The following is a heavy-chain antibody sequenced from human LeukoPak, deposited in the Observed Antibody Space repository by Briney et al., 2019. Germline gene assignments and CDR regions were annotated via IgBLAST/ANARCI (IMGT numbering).Heavy chain of an antibody. CDR2: IYTTGNA. CDR1: GGSISSYY. V-gene: IGHV4-4*07. CDR3: ARGKYYYDSNTSYRYFDP. D-gene: IGHD3-22*01. Sequence: PSETLSLTCTVSGGSISSYYRNWIRQPAGKGLEWIGRIYTTGNATYNPSLKSRVTMSIDTSKKQFSLSLSSVTTADTAVYYCARGKYYYDSNTSYRYFDPWGQGTLVTVSS. J-gene: IGHJ5*02.